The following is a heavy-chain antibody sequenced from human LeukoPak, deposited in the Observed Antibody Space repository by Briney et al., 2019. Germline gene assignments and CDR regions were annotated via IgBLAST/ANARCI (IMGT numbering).Heavy chain of an antibody. CDR2: IIPIFGTA. CDR3: GGSGWRLIDTFDI. CDR1: GGTFSSYA. V-gene: IGHV1-69*13. D-gene: IGHD6-19*01. Sequence: ASVKLSPTPSGGTFSSYAISWVRQAPGQGLEWMGGIIPIFGTANYAQKFQGRVTITADESTSTAYMELSSLRSEDTAVYYCGGSGWRLIDTFDIWGQGILVTVSS. J-gene: IGHJ3*02.